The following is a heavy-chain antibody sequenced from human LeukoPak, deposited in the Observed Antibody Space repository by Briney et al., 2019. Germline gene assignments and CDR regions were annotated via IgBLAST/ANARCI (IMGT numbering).Heavy chain of an antibody. D-gene: IGHD6-13*01. J-gene: IGHJ4*02. Sequence: PGGSLRLSCAASGFTFSNYAMSWVRQAPGKGLEWVSALSGSGGSTYYADSVKGRFTISRDTSKNTLYLQMNSLRAEDTAVYYCARMYSSWYADYWGQGTLVTVSS. V-gene: IGHV3-23*01. CDR3: ARMYSSWYADY. CDR1: GFTFSNYA. CDR2: LSGSGGST.